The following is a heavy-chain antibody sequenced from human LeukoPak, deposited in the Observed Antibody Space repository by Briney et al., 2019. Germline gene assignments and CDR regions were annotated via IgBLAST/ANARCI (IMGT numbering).Heavy chain of an antibody. Sequence: SETLSLTCTVSGGSISSYYWSWIRQPPGKGLEYIGYIYHSGSTNYNPSLKSRVTMSVDKSKNQCSLRLSSVTAADTAMYFCSRSTQDSSTSFDYWGQGTLGTVSS. CDR1: GGSISSYY. D-gene: IGHD6-6*01. V-gene: IGHV4-59*01. CDR2: IYHSGST. J-gene: IGHJ4*02. CDR3: SRSTQDSSTSFDY.